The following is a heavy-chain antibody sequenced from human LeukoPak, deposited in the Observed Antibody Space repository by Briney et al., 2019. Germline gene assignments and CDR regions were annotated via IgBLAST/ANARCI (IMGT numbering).Heavy chain of an antibody. Sequence: SETLSFTCTVSGGSISSYYWSWIRQPPGKGLEWIGYIYYSGSTNYNPSLKSRVTISVDTSKNQFSLKLSSVTAADTAVYYCARLRDDGSDYWGQGTLVTVSS. D-gene: IGHD3-3*01. J-gene: IGHJ4*02. CDR1: GGSISSYY. V-gene: IGHV4-59*01. CDR3: ARLRDDGSDY. CDR2: IYYSGST.